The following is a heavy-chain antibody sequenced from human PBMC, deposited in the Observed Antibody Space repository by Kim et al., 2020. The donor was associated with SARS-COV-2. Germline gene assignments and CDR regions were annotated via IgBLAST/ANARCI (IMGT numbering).Heavy chain of an antibody. Sequence: GGSLRLSCAASGFTFSSYAMSWVRQAPGKGLEWVSAISGRGGSTYYAGSVKGRFTISRDNSKNTMYLQMNSLRAEDTAASYCAKNSGNDYGDQLEDWGQGTLVSVSS. CDR2: ISGRGGST. D-gene: IGHD4-17*01. J-gene: IGHJ1*01. V-gene: IGHV3-23*01. CDR1: GFTFSSYA. CDR3: AKNSGNDYGDQLED.